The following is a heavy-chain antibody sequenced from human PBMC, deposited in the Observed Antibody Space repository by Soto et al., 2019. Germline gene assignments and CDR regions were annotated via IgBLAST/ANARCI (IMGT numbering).Heavy chain of an antibody. CDR3: VRDHFWAFDY. J-gene: IGHJ4*02. Sequence: PGGSLRLSCAASGSIFRGYGMHWVRQAPGKGLEWVSDIRGGGSIMWYADSVKGRFTISRDDAKNSLYLQMNSLRDEDTAVYFCVRDHFWAFDYWGQGTLVTVSS. CDR1: GSIFRGYG. V-gene: IGHV3-48*02. D-gene: IGHD7-27*01. CDR2: IRGGGSIM.